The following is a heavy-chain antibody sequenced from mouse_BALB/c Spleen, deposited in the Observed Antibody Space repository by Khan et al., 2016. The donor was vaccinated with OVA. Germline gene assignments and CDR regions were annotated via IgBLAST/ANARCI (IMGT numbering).Heavy chain of an antibody. CDR3: AHPTYDRRNFDV. V-gene: IGHV14-3*02. J-gene: IGHJ1*01. D-gene: IGHD2-3*01. CDR1: GFNIKDTY. Sequence: VQLKESGAELVKPGASVKLSCTASGFNIKDTYIHWVKQRPEQGLEWIGRIAPANGNTKYDPKFQGKATIKADTSSNTAYLQLSSLTSEDTAVYYCAHPTYDRRNFDVWGAGTTVTGSS. CDR2: IAPANGNT.